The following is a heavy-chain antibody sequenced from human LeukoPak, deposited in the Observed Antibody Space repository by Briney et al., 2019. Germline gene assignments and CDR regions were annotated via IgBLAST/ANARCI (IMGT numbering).Heavy chain of an antibody. Sequence: PSETLSLTCTISGGSISNYYWSWTRQPPGKGLEWIGYISYSGSTNYNPSLKSRVTISVDTSKNQFSLKLSSVTAADTAVYYCARQTDGLGTIAVIPFDIWGQETMVTVSS. V-gene: IGHV4-59*08. CDR1: GGSISNYY. D-gene: IGHD6-19*01. J-gene: IGHJ3*02. CDR3: ARQTDGLGTIAVIPFDI. CDR2: ISYSGST.